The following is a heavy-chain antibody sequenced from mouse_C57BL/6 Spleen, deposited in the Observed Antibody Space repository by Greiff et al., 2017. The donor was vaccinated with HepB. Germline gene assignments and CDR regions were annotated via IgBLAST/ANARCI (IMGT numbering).Heavy chain of an antibody. CDR2: ISYDGSN. D-gene: IGHD2-3*01. J-gene: IGHJ4*01. CDR1: GYSITSGYY. Sequence: EVHLVESGPGLVKPSQSLSLTCSVTGYSITSGYYWNWIRQFPGNKLEWMGYISYDGSNNYNPSLKNRISITRDTSKNQFFLKLNSVTTEDTATYYCARVGDGYYEDYAMDYWGQGTSVTVSS. CDR3: ARVGDGYYEDYAMDY. V-gene: IGHV3-6*01.